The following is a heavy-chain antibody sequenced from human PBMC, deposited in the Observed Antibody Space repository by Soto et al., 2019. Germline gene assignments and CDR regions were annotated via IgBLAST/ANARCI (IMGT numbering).Heavy chain of an antibody. J-gene: IGHJ6*02. Sequence: VASVKVSCKASGGTFSSYAISWVRQAPGQGLEWMGGIIPIFGTADYAQKFQGRVTITADESTSTAYMELSSLRSEDTAVYYCARDSGYDDYYYYYGMDVWGQGTTVTV. CDR1: GGTFSSYA. CDR3: ARDSGYDDYYYYYGMDV. V-gene: IGHV1-69*13. D-gene: IGHD5-12*01. CDR2: IIPIFGTA.